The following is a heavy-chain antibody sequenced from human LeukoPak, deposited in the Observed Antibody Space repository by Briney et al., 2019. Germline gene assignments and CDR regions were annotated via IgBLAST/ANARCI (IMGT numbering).Heavy chain of an antibody. V-gene: IGHV3-30-3*01. CDR1: GFIFSDYW. CDR2: ISYDGSNK. CDR3: ARVPHPTDSSGWSYYYYGMDV. J-gene: IGHJ6*02. Sequence: GGSLRPSCVTSGFIFSDYWMGWVRQAPGKGLEWVAVISYDGSNKYYADSVKGRFTISRDNSKNTLYLQMNSLRAEDTAVYYCARVPHPTDSSGWSYYYYGMDVWGQGTTVTVSS. D-gene: IGHD6-19*01.